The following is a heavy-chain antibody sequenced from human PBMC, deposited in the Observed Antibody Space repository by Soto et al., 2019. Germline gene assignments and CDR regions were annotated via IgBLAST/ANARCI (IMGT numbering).Heavy chain of an antibody. Sequence: EVQLVESGGGLVQPGGSLRLSCAASGFTFSSYSMNWVRQAPGKGLEWVSYISSSSSTIYYADSVKGRFTISRDNAKNSLYLQMNSLRAEDTAVYYCARVVRQLLYYYYYYMDVWGKGTTVTVSS. CDR1: GFTFSSYS. J-gene: IGHJ6*03. CDR3: ARVVRQLLYYYYYYMDV. V-gene: IGHV3-48*01. CDR2: ISSSSSTI. D-gene: IGHD1-26*01.